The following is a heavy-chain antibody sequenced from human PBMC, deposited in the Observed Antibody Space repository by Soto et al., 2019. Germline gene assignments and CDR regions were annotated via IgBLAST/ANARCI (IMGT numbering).Heavy chain of an antibody. Sequence: GASVKVSCKASVFTSSGISWVRQAPGQRLEWMGWISTHNGNTIYAQKFQGRVIMTMDTSTTTVYMELRSLRPDDTAVYLCAREGILGLFDVYDLWGQGTIVTVS. V-gene: IGHV1-18*04. CDR2: ISTHNGNT. CDR3: AREGILGLFDVYDL. CDR1: VFTSSG. J-gene: IGHJ3*01. D-gene: IGHD3-3*01.